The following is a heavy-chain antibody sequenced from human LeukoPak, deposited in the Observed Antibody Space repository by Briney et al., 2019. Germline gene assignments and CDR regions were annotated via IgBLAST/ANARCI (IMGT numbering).Heavy chain of an antibody. Sequence: GGSLRLSCAASGFTVNNYYMSWVRQAPGKGLEWVSAIYSGGNTYYADSVKGRFTISRDNSKNTLYLQMNSLRAEDTAVYYCARAGRFGGSYYFDHWGQGTLVTVSS. D-gene: IGHD1-26*01. J-gene: IGHJ4*02. CDR2: IYSGGNT. CDR1: GFTVNNYY. CDR3: ARAGRFGGSYYFDH. V-gene: IGHV3-53*01.